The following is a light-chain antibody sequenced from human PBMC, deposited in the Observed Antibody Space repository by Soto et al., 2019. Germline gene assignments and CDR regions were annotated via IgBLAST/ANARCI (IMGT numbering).Light chain of an antibody. CDR2: GAS. V-gene: IGKV3-20*01. CDR1: QSVSSNY. J-gene: IGKJ3*01. Sequence: EIVLTQSPGTLSLSPGERATLSCRASQSVSSNYLAWYQQKPGQAPRLLIYGASSRATGIPDRFSGSGSGTDFNLTISGREPEDFAVYSCQQYGTSLFTFGPGTTVDI. CDR3: QQYGTSLFT.